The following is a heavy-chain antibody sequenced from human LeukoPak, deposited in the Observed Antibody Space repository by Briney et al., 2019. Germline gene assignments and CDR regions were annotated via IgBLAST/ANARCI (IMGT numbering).Heavy chain of an antibody. CDR2: ITSSGYDT. V-gene: IGHV3-23*01. CDR3: AKDSRETWAGTEDY. Sequence: PGGSLRLSCAASGFTFSRYAMSWVRQAPGKGLELVSSITSSGYDTYYRDSVKGRFTISRDNSENTLYLQMNSLRPEDPAMYYCAKDSRETWAGTEDYWGRGTLVTVSS. CDR1: GFTFSRYA. J-gene: IGHJ4*02. D-gene: IGHD6-19*01.